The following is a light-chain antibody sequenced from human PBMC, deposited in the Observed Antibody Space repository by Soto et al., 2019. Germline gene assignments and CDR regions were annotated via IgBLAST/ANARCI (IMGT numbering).Light chain of an antibody. CDR3: QQTNSFPRT. J-gene: IGKJ1*01. Sequence: EIVLTQSPGTLSLSPGERATLSCRASQTLSTNSLAWYQQRPGQTPRLLIYAASTRDTDIPDRFNGSGSGTDFTLTISSLQPEDFATYYCQQTNSFPRTFGQGTKVEI. CDR1: QTLSTNS. CDR2: AAS. V-gene: IGKV3-20*01.